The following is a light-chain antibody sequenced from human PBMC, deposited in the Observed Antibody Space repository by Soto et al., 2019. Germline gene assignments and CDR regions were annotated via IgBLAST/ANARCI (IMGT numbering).Light chain of an antibody. J-gene: IGKJ1*01. Sequence: EIVLTQSPGTLSLSPGDRATLSCRASESIAGTYLAWYQQKPGQAPRLLIYAASSRATGIPDKFSASGSGTDFTLTINRLGPEDFAIYYCQQYGGSPRTFGQGTKVEIK. CDR2: AAS. V-gene: IGKV3-20*01. CDR1: ESIAGTY. CDR3: QQYGGSPRT.